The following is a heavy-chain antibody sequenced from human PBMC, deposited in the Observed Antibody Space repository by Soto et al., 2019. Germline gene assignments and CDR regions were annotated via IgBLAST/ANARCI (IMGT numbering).Heavy chain of an antibody. J-gene: IGHJ4*02. V-gene: IGHV3-48*03. CDR2: ISGSNNNI. CDR3: ATEEFCGADCYFFKH. D-gene: IGHD2-21*02. Sequence: EVQLLETGGGSVHVGGSLRLSCAVSGFNLRNYEMNWVRQVPGKGLEWISKISGSNNNIYYADSVQGRFTISRDNANNVLFLQMNSLRAEDTATYHCATEEFCGADCYFFKHWGQGTLVTVSS. CDR1: GFNLRNYE.